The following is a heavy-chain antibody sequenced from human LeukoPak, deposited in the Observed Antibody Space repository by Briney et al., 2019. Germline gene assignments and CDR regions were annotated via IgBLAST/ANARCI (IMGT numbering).Heavy chain of an antibody. CDR2: INPNSGGT. J-gene: IGHJ4*02. CDR3: ARERREYSYGSFIGDY. D-gene: IGHD5-18*01. V-gene: IGHV1-2*02. CDR1: GYTFTSHA. Sequence: ASVKVSCKASGYTFTSHAMNWVRQAPGQGLEWMGWINPNSGGTNYAQKFQGRVTMTRDTSISTAYMELSRLRSDDTALYYCARERREYSYGSFIGDYWGQGTLVTVSS.